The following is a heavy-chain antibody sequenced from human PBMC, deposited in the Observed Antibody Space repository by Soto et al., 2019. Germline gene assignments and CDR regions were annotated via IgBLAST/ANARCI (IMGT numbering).Heavy chain of an antibody. CDR1: GGTFSSYT. D-gene: IGHD5-12*01. Sequence: QVQLVQSGAEVKKPGASVTVSCKASGGTFSSYTISWVRQAPGQGLEWMGGIIPIFGTANYAQKFQGRVTSTADESTSTAYMELSSMRSKDTAVYYCARGNHRWLQLCYLDLWGRGTMVTVAA. CDR3: ARGNHRWLQLCYLDL. CDR2: IIPIFGTA. J-gene: IGHJ2*01. V-gene: IGHV1-69*12.